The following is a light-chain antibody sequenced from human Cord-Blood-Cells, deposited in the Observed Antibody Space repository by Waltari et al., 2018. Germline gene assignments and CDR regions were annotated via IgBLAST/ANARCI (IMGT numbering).Light chain of an antibody. V-gene: IGKV3-11*01. CDR3: QQRSNWPPFT. Sequence: EIVLTQSPATLSLSPGESATLSCRASQSVSSYLAWYQQKPGQAPSLLIYDASNRATGIPARFSVSGAGTDFTLTISSLEPEDFAVYYCQQRSNWPPFTFGPGTKVDIK. J-gene: IGKJ3*01. CDR2: DAS. CDR1: QSVSSY.